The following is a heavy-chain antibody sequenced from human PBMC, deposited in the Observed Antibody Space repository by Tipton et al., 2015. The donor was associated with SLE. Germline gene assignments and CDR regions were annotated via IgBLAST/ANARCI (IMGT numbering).Heavy chain of an antibody. D-gene: IGHD5-24*01. J-gene: IGHJ4*02. CDR2: IYYSGST. CDR3: ARVAGGDGYKPFDY. V-gene: IGHV4-39*07. Sequence: TLSLTCTVSGGSISSSSYYWGWIRQPPGKGLEWIGSIYYSGSTYYNPSLKSRVTISVDTSKNQFSLKLSSVTAADTAVYYCARVAGGDGYKPFDYWGQGTLVTVSS. CDR1: GGSISSSSYY.